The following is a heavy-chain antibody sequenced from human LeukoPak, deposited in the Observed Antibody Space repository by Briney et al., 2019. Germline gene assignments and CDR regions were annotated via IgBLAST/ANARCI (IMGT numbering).Heavy chain of an antibody. CDR2: ISSSSSYI. V-gene: IGHV3-21*01. Sequence: GGSLRLSCAASGFTFSSYSMNWVRQAPGKGLEWVSSISSSSSYIYYADSVKGRFTISRDNAKNSLYLQMNSLRAEDTAVYYCARDSDSSGYGGFDIWGQGTMVTVSS. CDR3: ARDSDSSGYGGFDI. CDR1: GFTFSSYS. J-gene: IGHJ3*02. D-gene: IGHD3-22*01.